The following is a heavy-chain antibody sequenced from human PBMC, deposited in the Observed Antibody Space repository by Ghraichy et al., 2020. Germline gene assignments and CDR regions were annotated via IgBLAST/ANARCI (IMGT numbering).Heavy chain of an antibody. CDR1: GFAFVSYG. D-gene: IGHD4-17*01. CDR3: ARDQRHSTVTTSPLY. V-gene: IGHV3-33*05. Sequence: SCAASGFAFVSYGIHWVRQAPGKGLEWVAISSYDGSHQYYADSVKGRFSISRDNSKNTLYLQMNSLRAEDTAVYYCARDQRHSTVTTSPLYWGQGTLVTVSS. J-gene: IGHJ4*02. CDR2: SSYDGSHQ.